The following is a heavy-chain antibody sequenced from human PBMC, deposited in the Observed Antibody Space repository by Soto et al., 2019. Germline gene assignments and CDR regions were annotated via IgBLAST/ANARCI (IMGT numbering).Heavy chain of an antibody. CDR3: ARGPYCSGGSCYFPFDY. D-gene: IGHD2-15*01. J-gene: IGHJ4*02. CDR2: INHSGST. Sequence: PSETLSLTCAVYGGSFSGYYWSWIRQPPGKGLEWIGEINHSGSTNYNPSLKSRVTISVDTSKNQFSLKLSSVTAADTAVYYCARGPYCSGGSCYFPFDYWGQGTLVTVSS. CDR1: GGSFSGYY. V-gene: IGHV4-34*01.